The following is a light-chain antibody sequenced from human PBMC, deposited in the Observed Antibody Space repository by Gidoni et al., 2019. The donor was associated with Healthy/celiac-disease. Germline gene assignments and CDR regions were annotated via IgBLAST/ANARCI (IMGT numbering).Light chain of an antibody. CDR1: QSVSSN. J-gene: IGKJ3*01. Sequence: EIVMTQSPATLSVSPGERATLSCRASQSVSSNLAWYQQKPGQAPRLLIYGASTRATRIPARFSGSGSETEFTLTISSLQSEDFAVYYCQQYNNWPLLFTFGPGTKVEIK. CDR2: GAS. V-gene: IGKV3-15*01. CDR3: QQYNNWPLLFT.